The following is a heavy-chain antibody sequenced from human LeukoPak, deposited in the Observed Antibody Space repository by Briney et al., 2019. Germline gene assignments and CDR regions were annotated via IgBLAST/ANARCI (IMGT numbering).Heavy chain of an antibody. J-gene: IGHJ3*02. V-gene: IGHV5-51*01. D-gene: IGHD2-21*02. CDR2: IYPGDSDT. CDR1: GNSFTSYW. CDR3: ARPVEAYCGGDCYPDAFDI. Sequence: GESLKISCKGSGNSFTSYWIGWVRQMPGRGLEWMGIIYPGDSDTRYSPSFQGQVTISADKSISTAYLQWSSLKASDTAMYYCARPVEAYCGGDCYPDAFDIWGQGTMVTVSS.